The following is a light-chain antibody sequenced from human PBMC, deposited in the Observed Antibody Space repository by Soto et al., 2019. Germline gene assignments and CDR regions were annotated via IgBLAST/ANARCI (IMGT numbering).Light chain of an antibody. V-gene: IGLV2-14*01. J-gene: IGLJ2*01. CDR3: CSYTSISTSAV. CDR2: EVS. CDR1: SSDIGDYTH. Sequence: QSALTQPASVSGSPGQSITISCNGTSSDIGDYTHVSWYQQHPGKAPKLIIYEVSDRPSGVSNRFSGSKSGNTASLTISGLQTEDEADYYCCSYTSISTSAVFGGGTKLTVL.